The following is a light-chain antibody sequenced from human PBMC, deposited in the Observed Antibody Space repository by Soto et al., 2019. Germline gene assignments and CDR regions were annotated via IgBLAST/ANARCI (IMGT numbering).Light chain of an antibody. V-gene: IGLV1-40*01. CDR3: QSFDINLRGSV. CDR1: SSNIGAGYD. Sequence: QLVLTQPPSVSGAPGQRVTISCSGTSSNIGAGYDVHWYHQLPGTAPKLLIFGNNNRPSGVPARFSASRSGTSASLAITGLQAEDEADYYCQSFDINLRGSVFGGGTKVTVL. J-gene: IGLJ3*02. CDR2: GNN.